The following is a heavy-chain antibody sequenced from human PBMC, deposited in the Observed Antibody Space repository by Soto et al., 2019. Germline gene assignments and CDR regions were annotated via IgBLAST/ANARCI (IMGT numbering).Heavy chain of an antibody. J-gene: IGHJ4*02. CDR1: GFTVSSNY. D-gene: IGHD3-10*01. Sequence: EVQLVESGGGLVQPGGSLRLSFAASGFTVSSNYMSWVRQAPGKGLEWVSVIYSGGSTYYADSVKGRFTISRHNSKNTLYLLVNSLRAEDTAVYYCARDFRPPYGVRYFDYWGQGTLVTVSS. CDR3: ARDFRPPYGVRYFDY. V-gene: IGHV3-53*04. CDR2: IYSGGST.